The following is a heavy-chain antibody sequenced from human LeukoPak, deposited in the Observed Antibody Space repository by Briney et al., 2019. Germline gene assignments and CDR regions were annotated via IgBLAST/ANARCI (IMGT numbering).Heavy chain of an antibody. CDR3: ARYSYDSSGYYYDY. J-gene: IGHJ4*02. V-gene: IGHV4-59*01. CDR2: IYYSGST. CDR1: GGSISSYY. D-gene: IGHD3-22*01. Sequence: SETLSLTCTVSGGSISSYYWNWIGQPPGKGLEWIGYIYYSGSTNYNPSLKSRVTISIDTSKNQFSLKLSSVTAADTAVYYCARYSYDSSGYYYDYWGQGTLVTVSS.